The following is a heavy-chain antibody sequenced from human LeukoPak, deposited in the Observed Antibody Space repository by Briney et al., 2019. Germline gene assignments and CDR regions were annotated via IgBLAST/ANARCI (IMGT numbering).Heavy chain of an antibody. J-gene: IGHJ6*02. Sequence: GSLRLSCAASGFTFSTYSMNWVRQAPGKGLEWVSYISSSTSTIYYEDSVKGRFTISRDNAKNSLFLQMNSLRAEDTAVYYCARSASSGGSCFGRYCGLDVWGQGTTVTVSS. CDR3: ARSASSGGSCFGRYCGLDV. CDR2: ISSSTSTI. V-gene: IGHV3-48*04. D-gene: IGHD2-15*01. CDR1: GFTFSTYS.